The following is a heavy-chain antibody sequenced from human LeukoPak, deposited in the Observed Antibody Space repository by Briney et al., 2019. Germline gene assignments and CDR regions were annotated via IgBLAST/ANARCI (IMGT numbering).Heavy chain of an antibody. CDR3: AKDRKSGCKKVYYFDY. CDR2: IRYDGSNK. Sequence: QPGGSLRLSCAASGFTFSSYGMHWVRQAPGKGLEWVAFIRYDGSNKYYADSVKGRFTISRDNSKNTLYLQMNSLRAEDTAVYYCAKDRKSGCKKVYYFDYWGQGTLVTVSS. V-gene: IGHV3-30*02. J-gene: IGHJ4*02. CDR1: GFTFSSYG. D-gene: IGHD1-26*01.